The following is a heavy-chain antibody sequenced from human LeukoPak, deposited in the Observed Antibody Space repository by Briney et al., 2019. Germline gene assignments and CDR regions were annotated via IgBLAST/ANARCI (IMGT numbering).Heavy chain of an antibody. CDR3: AREGDYYGSGSKGDWFDP. CDR1: GFTFSSYA. CDR2: ISSSSSTI. Sequence: GGSLRLSCAASGFTFSSYAMSWVRQAPGKGLEWVSYISSSSSTIYYADSVKGRFTISRDNAKNSLYLQMNSLRAEDTAVYYCAREGDYYGSGSKGDWFDPWGQGTLVTVSS. D-gene: IGHD3-10*01. V-gene: IGHV3-48*04. J-gene: IGHJ5*02.